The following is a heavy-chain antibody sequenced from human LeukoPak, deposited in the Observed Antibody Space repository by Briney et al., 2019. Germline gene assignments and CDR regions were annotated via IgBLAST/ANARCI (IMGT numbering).Heavy chain of an antibody. D-gene: IGHD2-2*01. Sequence: GGSLRLSCAASGFTFSAYWMHWVRQAPGKGLVWVSRINTDGSSPTYAASVKGRFTISRDNAKNTLYLQMNSLTAEDTAVYYCAKSPSSTSRGIGYWGQGTLVTVSS. CDR1: GFTFSAYW. CDR3: AKSPSSTSRGIGY. V-gene: IGHV3-74*01. J-gene: IGHJ4*02. CDR2: INTDGSSP.